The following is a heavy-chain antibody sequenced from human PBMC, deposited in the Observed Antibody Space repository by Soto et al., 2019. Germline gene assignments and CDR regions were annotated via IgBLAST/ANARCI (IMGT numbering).Heavy chain of an antibody. CDR1: GFTFSSYA. D-gene: IGHD3-22*01. V-gene: IGHV3-23*01. Sequence: GGSLRLSCAASGFTFSSYAMSWVRQAPGKGLEWASAISGSGGSTYYADSVKGRFTISRDNSKNTLYLQMNSLRAEDTAVYYCAKDYLQRSTYYYDSSGYYFDYWGQGTLVTVSS. CDR3: AKDYLQRSTYYYDSSGYYFDY. CDR2: ISGSGGST. J-gene: IGHJ4*02.